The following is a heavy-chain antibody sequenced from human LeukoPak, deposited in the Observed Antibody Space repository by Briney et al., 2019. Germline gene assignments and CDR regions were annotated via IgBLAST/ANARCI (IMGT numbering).Heavy chain of an antibody. V-gene: IGHV3-23*01. Sequence: GGSLRLSCAASRFAFSNYAMTWIRQAPEKGLEWVSSISADGGNIKYVDSAKGRFTISRDNSKGTLYLQMDSLRVEDTAVYYCARAGYDFWRGYFDYWGQGTLVTVSS. CDR1: RFAFSNYA. CDR3: ARAGYDFWRGYFDY. D-gene: IGHD3-3*01. CDR2: ISADGGNI. J-gene: IGHJ4*02.